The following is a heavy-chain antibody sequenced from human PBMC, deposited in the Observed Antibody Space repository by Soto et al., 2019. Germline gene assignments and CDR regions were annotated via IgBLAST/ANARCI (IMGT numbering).Heavy chain of an antibody. CDR3: ARDTVTEGSYFDY. Sequence: QVQLQESGPGLVKPSQTLSLTCTVSGGSISSGGYYWSWIRQHPGKGLEWIGYIYYSGSTYYNSSRKSRVTISVDTSKNQFSLKLSSVTAADTAVYYCARDTVTEGSYFDYWGQGTLVTVSS. J-gene: IGHJ4*02. CDR2: IYYSGST. V-gene: IGHV4-31*03. CDR1: GGSISSGGYY. D-gene: IGHD4-17*01.